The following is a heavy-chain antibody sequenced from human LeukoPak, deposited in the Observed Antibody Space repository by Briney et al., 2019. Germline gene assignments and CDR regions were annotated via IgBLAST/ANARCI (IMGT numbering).Heavy chain of an antibody. J-gene: IGHJ4*02. CDR1: GGSLSSGDYY. V-gene: IGHV4-30-4*01. D-gene: IGHD3-22*01. CDR3: ARCSGYYPHCDY. Sequence: PSETLSLTCTVSGGSLSSGDYYWSWIRQPPGKGLEWIGYIYYSGSTYYNPSLKSRLTISLDTSKNQFSLKLSSVTAADTAVYYCARCSGYYPHCDYWGQGTLVTVSS. CDR2: IYYSGST.